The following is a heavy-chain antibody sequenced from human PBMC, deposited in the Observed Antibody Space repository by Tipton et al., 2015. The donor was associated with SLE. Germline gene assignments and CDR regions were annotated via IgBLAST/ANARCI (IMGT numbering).Heavy chain of an antibody. Sequence: SLRLSCAASGFTSSSYAMSWVRQAPGKGLEWVSSISSSSSYIYYADSVKGRFTISRDNAKNSLYLQMNSLTTEDTALYYCARDPEDGNYFDYWGQGTLVTVSS. D-gene: IGHD1-14*01. CDR3: ARDPEDGNYFDY. J-gene: IGHJ4*02. V-gene: IGHV3-21*04. CDR2: ISSSSSYI. CDR1: GFTSSSYA.